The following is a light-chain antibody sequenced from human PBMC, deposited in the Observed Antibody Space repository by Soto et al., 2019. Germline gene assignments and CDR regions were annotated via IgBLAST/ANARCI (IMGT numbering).Light chain of an antibody. CDR2: DAS. Sequence: EIVMTQSPDTLYVSPGEGATLSCSASQSVRTKLVWYQQKAGQAPRLLIYDASNRATGIPARFSGSGSGTEFTLTISSLQSEDFAVYYCQQYNQWPPLTFGGGTKVDI. CDR1: QSVRTK. CDR3: QQYNQWPPLT. J-gene: IGKJ4*01. V-gene: IGKV3-15*01.